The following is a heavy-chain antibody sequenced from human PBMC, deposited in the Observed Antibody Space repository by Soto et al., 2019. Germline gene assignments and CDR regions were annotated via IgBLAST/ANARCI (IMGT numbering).Heavy chain of an antibody. J-gene: IGHJ4*02. CDR2: IIPILGIA. Sequence: GASVKLSCKASGCTFSSYTISWVRQAPGQGLEWMGRIIPILGIANYAQKFQGRVTITADNARNPLYLQMNSLRAEDTAVYYCARAGILAHAVFDFWGQGTLVTAPQ. CDR3: ARAGILAHAVFDF. V-gene: IGHV1-69*02. D-gene: IGHD1-26*01. CDR1: GCTFSSYT.